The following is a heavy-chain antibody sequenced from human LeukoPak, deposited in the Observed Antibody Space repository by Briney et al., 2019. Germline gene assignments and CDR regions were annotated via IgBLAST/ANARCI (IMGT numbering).Heavy chain of an antibody. CDR2: IYPDDSDT. J-gene: IGHJ4*02. D-gene: IGHD3-3*01. Sequence: GESLEISCKGSGYSFSTYWIAWVRQMPGKGLEWMGIIYPDDSDTTYSPSFQGQVTISADKSISTAYLQWSSLKASDTAIYYCARQEATIFGVDYWGQGTLVTVSS. CDR3: ARQEATIFGVDY. V-gene: IGHV5-51*01. CDR1: GYSFSTYW.